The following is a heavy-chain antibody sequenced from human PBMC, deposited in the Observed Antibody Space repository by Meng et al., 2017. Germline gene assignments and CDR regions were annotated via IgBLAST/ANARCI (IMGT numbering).Heavy chain of an antibody. CDR1: GFTFSSYS. Sequence: GGSLRLSCAASGFTFSSYSMNWVRQAPGKGLEWVSSISSSSSYIYYADSVKGRFTISRDNAKNSLYLQMNSLRAEDTAVYYCARVLVVVITTYYFNYWGQGTLVPVSS. D-gene: IGHD3-22*01. V-gene: IGHV3-21*01. CDR3: ARVLVVVITTYYFNY. J-gene: IGHJ4*02. CDR2: ISSSSSYI.